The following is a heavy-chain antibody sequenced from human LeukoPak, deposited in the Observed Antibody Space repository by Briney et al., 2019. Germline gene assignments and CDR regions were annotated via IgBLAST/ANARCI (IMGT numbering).Heavy chain of an antibody. J-gene: IGHJ4*02. V-gene: IGHV3-21*01. CDR2: IIVRSNYI. D-gene: IGHD3-22*01. CDR1: GYTFSSYS. CDR3: VRLRSNSDTSGFYYYYDF. Sequence: PGGSLRLSCVASGYTFSSYSINWVRHAPGKGLEWDSSIIVRSNYIYYADSVRGRFSISRDDARDSLYLQMNSLRAEDTAVYFCVRLRSNSDTSGFYYYYDFWGQGTLVTVSS.